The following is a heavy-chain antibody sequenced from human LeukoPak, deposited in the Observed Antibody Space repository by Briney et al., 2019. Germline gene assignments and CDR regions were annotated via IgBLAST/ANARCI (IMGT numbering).Heavy chain of an antibody. D-gene: IGHD2-2*01. J-gene: IGHJ4*02. V-gene: IGHV3-23*01. CDR3: AKVPAAATGGFDY. Sequence: PGGSLRLSCAASGFTFSNYDMSWVRQAPGKGLEWVSTISGSGGSTYYTDSVRGRFTISRDNSKNTLYLQMNSLRAEDTAVYYCAKVPAAATGGFDYWGQGTLVTVSS. CDR2: ISGSGGST. CDR1: GFTFSNYD.